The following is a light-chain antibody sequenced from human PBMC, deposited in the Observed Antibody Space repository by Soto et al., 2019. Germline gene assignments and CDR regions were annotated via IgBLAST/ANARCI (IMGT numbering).Light chain of an antibody. V-gene: IGKV3-11*01. J-gene: IGKJ1*01. CDR1: QSVSSY. CDR3: QQRSNWPWT. CDR2: DAS. Sequence: EIVLTQSPATLSLSPWERATLSCRASQSVSSYLAWYQQKPGQAPRLLIYDASNRATGIPARFSGSGSGTDFTLTISSLEPEDFAVYYCQQRSNWPWTFGQGTKVE.